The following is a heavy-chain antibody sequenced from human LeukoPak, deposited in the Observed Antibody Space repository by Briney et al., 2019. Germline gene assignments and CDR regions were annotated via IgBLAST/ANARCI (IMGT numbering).Heavy chain of an antibody. CDR1: GGSISSSSYY. D-gene: IGHD6-13*01. CDR3: ASSWYAWFDP. J-gene: IGHJ5*02. CDR2: IYYSGST. V-gene: IGHV4-39*07. Sequence: SETLSLTCTVSGGSISSSSYYWGWIRQPLGKGLEWIGSIYYSGSTYYNPSLKSRVTISVDTSKNQFSLKLSSVTAADTAVYYCASSWYAWFDPWGQGTLVTVSS.